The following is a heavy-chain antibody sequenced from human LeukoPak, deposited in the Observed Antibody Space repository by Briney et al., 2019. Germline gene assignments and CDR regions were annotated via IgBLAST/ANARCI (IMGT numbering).Heavy chain of an antibody. V-gene: IGHV3-48*01. CDR3: ARDWGGLTYYYDSSGADY. CDR2: ISSSSSTI. Sequence: GSLRLSCAASGFTFSSYSMNWVRQAPGKGLEWVSYISSSSSTIYYADSVKGRFTISRDNAKNSPYLQMNSLRAEDTAVYYCARDWGGLTYYYDSSGADYWGQGTLVTVSS. J-gene: IGHJ4*02. CDR1: GFTFSSYS. D-gene: IGHD3-22*01.